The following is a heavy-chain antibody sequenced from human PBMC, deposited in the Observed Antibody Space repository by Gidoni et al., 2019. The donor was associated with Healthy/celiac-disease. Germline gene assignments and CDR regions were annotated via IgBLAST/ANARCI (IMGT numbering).Heavy chain of an antibody. CDR3: ARDKWGYSYASGDAFDI. CDR1: GGSISSYY. D-gene: IGHD5-18*01. J-gene: IGHJ3*02. V-gene: IGHV4-59*01. CDR2: IYYSGST. Sequence: QVQLQESGPGLVKPSETLSLTCTVSGGSISSYYWSWIRQPPGQGLELIGYIYYSGSTNYNPSLKSRVTISVDTSKNQFSLKLSSVTAADTAVYYCARDKWGYSYASGDAFDIWGQGTMVTVSS.